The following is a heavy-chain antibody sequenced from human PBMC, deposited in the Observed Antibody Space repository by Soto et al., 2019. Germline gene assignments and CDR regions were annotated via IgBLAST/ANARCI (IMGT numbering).Heavy chain of an antibody. Sequence: GSLRLSCAASGFTFSSYSMNWVRQAPGKGLEWVSYISSSSSTIYYADSVKGRFTISRDNAKNSLYLQMNSLRDEDTAVYYCARVAYYYDSSGYYYGGPFDYWGQGTLVTVSS. CDR3: ARVAYYYDSSGYYYGGPFDY. D-gene: IGHD3-22*01. J-gene: IGHJ4*02. CDR2: ISSSSSTI. V-gene: IGHV3-48*02. CDR1: GFTFSSYS.